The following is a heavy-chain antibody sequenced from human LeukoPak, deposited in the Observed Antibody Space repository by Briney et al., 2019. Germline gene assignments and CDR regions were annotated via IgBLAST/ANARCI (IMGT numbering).Heavy chain of an antibody. D-gene: IGHD3-9*01. J-gene: IGHJ4*02. Sequence: GGSLRLSCAASGFSFSSYPMNWVRQAPGKGLEWVSHISSDGNTEYYVDAPRGRFTMSRDNAKNSLFLQINSLLAEDTAVYYCARDTLNGPFVISLDYWGQGALVTVSS. V-gene: IGHV3-48*03. CDR2: ISSDGNTE. CDR1: GFSFSSYP. CDR3: ARDTLNGPFVISLDY.